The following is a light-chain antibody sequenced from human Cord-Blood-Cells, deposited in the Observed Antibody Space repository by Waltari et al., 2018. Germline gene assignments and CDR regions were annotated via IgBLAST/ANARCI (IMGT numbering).Light chain of an antibody. CDR3: QQNYSTPWT. Sequence: DIQMTQSPYSLSASAVDRVTITCRASQSISSYLNWYQQKPGKAPKLLIYAASSLQSGIPSRFSGSGSGTDFTLTISSLQPEDFATYYCQQNYSTPWTFGRGTKVEIK. J-gene: IGKJ1*01. CDR1: QSISSY. CDR2: AAS. V-gene: IGKV1-39*01.